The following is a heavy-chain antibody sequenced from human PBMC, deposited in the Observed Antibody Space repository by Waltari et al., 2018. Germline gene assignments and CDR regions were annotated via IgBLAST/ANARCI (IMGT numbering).Heavy chain of an antibody. CDR3: AREITIFGVVIGYFDY. V-gene: IGHV3-33*01. J-gene: IGHJ4*02. CDR2: IGYDGSNK. D-gene: IGHD3-3*01. Sequence: QVQLVESGGGVVQPGRSLRLSCAASGFTFSSYGMHWVRQAPGKGLEWVAVIGYDGSNKYYADAVKGRFTISRDNSKNTLYLQMNSLRAEDTAVYYCAREITIFGVVIGYFDYWGQGTLFTVSS. CDR1: GFTFSSYG.